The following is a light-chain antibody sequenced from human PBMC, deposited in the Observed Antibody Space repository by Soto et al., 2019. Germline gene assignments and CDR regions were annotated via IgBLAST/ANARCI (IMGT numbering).Light chain of an antibody. J-gene: IGKJ1*01. CDR3: QQRSSWPST. CDR2: DAS. CDR1: QSVGSF. Sequence: IVLTQSPATLSLSPGERATLSCRASQSVGSFLAWYQQKRGQAPRLLIYDASNRATGIPARFSGSGSGTDFTLTISSLEPDDFTVYYCQQRSSWPSTFGQGTKVEIK. V-gene: IGKV3-11*01.